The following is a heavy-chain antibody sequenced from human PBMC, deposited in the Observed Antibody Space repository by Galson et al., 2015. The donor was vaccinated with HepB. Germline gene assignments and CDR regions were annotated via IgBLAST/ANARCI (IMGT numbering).Heavy chain of an antibody. CDR3: AREVMIRTRAHKTPDY. Sequence: SLRLSCAASGFTFSAYWMSWVRQVPGKGLEWVADVNLDGSEVYYADSVKGRFTISRDNAERLVSLHMYTLRAEDTAVYYCAREVMIRTRAHKTPDYWGQGTLVTVSS. D-gene: IGHD3-16*01. J-gene: IGHJ4*02. V-gene: IGHV3-7*03. CDR1: GFTFSAYW. CDR2: VNLDGSEV.